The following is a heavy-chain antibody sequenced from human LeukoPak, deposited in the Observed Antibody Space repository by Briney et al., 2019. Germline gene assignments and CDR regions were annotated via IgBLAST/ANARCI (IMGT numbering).Heavy chain of an antibody. J-gene: IGHJ4*02. D-gene: IGHD3-16*02. Sequence: ASVKVSCKASVYTFTGYYIHYVRQAPGQGLEYMGWINPNSGDTIYAQKFQGRVTMTRDTSISTAYMELSRLRSDDTAVYYCARPRRDSFKCFEYWGQGTLVTVSS. V-gene: IGHV1-2*02. CDR3: ARPRRDSFKCFEY. CDR1: VYTFTGYY. CDR2: INPNSGDT.